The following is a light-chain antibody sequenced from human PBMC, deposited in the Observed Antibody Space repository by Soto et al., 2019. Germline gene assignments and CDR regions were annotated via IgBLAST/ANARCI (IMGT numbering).Light chain of an antibody. J-gene: IGKJ1*01. CDR1: PSVSSY. CDR2: DAS. Sequence: EIVLTQSPATLSLSPGERATLSCRASPSVSSYLAWYQQKAGQAPRLLIYDASNRATGIPARFSGSGSGTDFTLTIRSLEPEDFAVYYCQQRSNWPWTFGQGNKVEIK. CDR3: QQRSNWPWT. V-gene: IGKV3-11*01.